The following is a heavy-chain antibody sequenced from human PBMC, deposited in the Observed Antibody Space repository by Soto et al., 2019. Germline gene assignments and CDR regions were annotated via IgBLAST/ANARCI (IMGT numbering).Heavy chain of an antibody. V-gene: IGHV1-69*01. CDR1: GGTFSSYA. CDR2: IIPIFGTA. D-gene: IGHD3-10*01. Sequence: QVQLVQSGAEVKKPGSSVKVSCKASGGTFSSYAISWVRQAPGQGLEWMGGIIPIFGTANYAQKFQGRVTITADESTSTAYMELSSLRSDDTAVYYCAISELWFGEIAGYYGMDVWGQGSTVTVS. CDR3: AISELWFGEIAGYYGMDV. J-gene: IGHJ6*01.